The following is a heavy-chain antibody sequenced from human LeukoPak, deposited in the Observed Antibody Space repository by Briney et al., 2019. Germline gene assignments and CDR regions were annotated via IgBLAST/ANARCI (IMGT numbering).Heavy chain of an antibody. J-gene: IGHJ4*02. D-gene: IGHD4-17*01. V-gene: IGHV3-21*01. CDR2: INSSSSYI. CDR1: GFTFSSYS. Sequence: GGSLRLSCAASGFTFSSYSMNWVRQAPGKGLEWVSSINSSSSYIYYADSVKGRFTISRDNAKHSLYLQMNSLRAEDTAVYYCAREAPQSDYGDYGAEPYFDYWGQGTLVTVSS. CDR3: AREAPQSDYGDYGAEPYFDY.